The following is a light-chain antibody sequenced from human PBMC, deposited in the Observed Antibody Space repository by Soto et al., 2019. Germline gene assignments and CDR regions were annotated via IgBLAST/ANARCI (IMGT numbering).Light chain of an antibody. J-gene: IGKJ4*01. Sequence: GMTQSPATLSVSPGERATLSCRASQSVSSKLAWYQQKPGQAPRLLIYGASTRATGIPARFSGSGSGTEFTLTISSLQSEDFAVYFCHQYNNLPPLTFGGVSKVDI. CDR2: GAS. CDR3: HQYNNLPPLT. V-gene: IGKV3D-15*01. CDR1: QSVSSK.